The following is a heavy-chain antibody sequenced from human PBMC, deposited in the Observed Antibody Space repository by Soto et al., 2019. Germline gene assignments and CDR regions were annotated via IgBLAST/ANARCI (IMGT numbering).Heavy chain of an antibody. V-gene: IGHV1-18*01. CDR3: ARGGDTYDILTGYYRRRNWFDP. CDR2: ISAYNGNT. Sequence: QVQLVQSGAEVKKPGASVKVSCKASGYTFTSYGISWVRQAPGQGLEWMGWISAYNGNTNYAQKLQGRVTMTTDTSTSTAYMELRSLRSDDTAVYYCARGGDTYDILTGYYRRRNWFDPWGQGTLVTVSS. J-gene: IGHJ5*02. D-gene: IGHD3-9*01. CDR1: GYTFTSYG.